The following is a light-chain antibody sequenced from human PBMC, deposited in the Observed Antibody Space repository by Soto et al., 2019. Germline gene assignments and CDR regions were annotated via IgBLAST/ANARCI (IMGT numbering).Light chain of an antibody. J-gene: IGKJ1*01. V-gene: IGKV3-20*01. Sequence: EIVLTQSPGTLSLSPGERATLSCRASQSVSSNYLAWYQQKRGQAPRLLIYGASSSATGIPTRFSGSGSGTDFTLTISRLEPEDFAVYYCQQYDTSPRTFGQWTKLDI. CDR3: QQYDTSPRT. CDR1: QSVSSNY. CDR2: GAS.